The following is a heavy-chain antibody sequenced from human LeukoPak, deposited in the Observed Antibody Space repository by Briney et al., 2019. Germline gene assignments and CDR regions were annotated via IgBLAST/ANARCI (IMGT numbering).Heavy chain of an antibody. D-gene: IGHD2-21*01. J-gene: IGHJ4*02. CDR2: ITKSGGST. V-gene: IGHV3-53*01. Sequence: GGSLRLSCAASGFTVSSNYMSWVRQAPGKGLEWVSTITKSGGSTYYADSVKGRFTISRDNSKDTLYLQMNSLRAEDTDVYYCANVVGGYWGQGALVTVSS. CDR3: ANVVGGY. CDR1: GFTVSSNY.